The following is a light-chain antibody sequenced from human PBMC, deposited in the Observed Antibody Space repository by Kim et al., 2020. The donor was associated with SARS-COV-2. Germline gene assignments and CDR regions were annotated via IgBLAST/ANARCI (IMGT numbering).Light chain of an antibody. V-gene: IGLV1-40*01. CDR1: SSNIGAGYY. CDR2: DNN. Sequence: VTISCTGSSSNIGAGYYVHWYQQLPGTAPKLLIYDNNNRPSGVPDRFSGSQSATSASLAITGLQAEDEADYYGQSYDSGLSGSGVFGGGTQLTVL. CDR3: QSYDSGLSGSGV. J-gene: IGLJ3*02.